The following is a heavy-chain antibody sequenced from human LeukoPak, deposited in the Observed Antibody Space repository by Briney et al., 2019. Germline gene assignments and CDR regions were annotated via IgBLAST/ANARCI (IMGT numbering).Heavy chain of an antibody. Sequence: GGSLRLSCAASGFTFSSYSMNWVRQAPGKGLEWVSTISGGGGSIYYADSVKGRFTISRDNSKNTLYLQVNSLRAEDTAVYYCAKGGKWDVTPFDYWGQGTLVTVSS. J-gene: IGHJ4*02. CDR1: GFTFSSYS. V-gene: IGHV3-23*01. CDR2: ISGGGGSI. CDR3: AKGGKWDVTPFDY. D-gene: IGHD1-26*01.